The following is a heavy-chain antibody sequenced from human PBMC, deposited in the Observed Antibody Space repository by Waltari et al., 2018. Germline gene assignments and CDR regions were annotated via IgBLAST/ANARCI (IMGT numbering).Heavy chain of an antibody. V-gene: IGHV3-7*03. CDR1: GFTFRDYW. CDR2: IKQDGSDQ. J-gene: IGHJ4*02. D-gene: IGHD2-21*02. CDR3: ARMGATVLKSIDF. Sequence: EVQLVESGGGLVQPGGSLRLSGEGSGFTFRDYWMTWVRQAPNRGREWVATIKQDGSDQYYVDHVKGRFTISRDNAKNSVHLRMDSLRAEDTAFYYCARMGATVLKSIDFWGQGTLVTVSS.